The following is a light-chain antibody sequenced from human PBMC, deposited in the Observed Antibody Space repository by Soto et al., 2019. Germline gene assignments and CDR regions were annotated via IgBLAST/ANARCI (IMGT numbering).Light chain of an antibody. J-gene: IGKJ2*01. V-gene: IGKV1-39*01. Sequence: DIQMTQSPSTLSGSVGDRVTITCRASQSISTYLNWYQQKPGEAPKLLIYAASNLQSGVPSRFSGSGSGTDFTLTISSLQPEDFATYFCQQSYTTPVYSFGQGTKVDIK. CDR1: QSISTY. CDR3: QQSYTTPVYS. CDR2: AAS.